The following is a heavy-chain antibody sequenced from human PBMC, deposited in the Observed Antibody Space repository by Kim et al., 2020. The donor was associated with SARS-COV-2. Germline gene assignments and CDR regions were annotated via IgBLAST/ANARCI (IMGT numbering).Heavy chain of an antibody. D-gene: IGHD3-10*01. V-gene: IGHV4-39*01. CDR1: GGSISSSSYY. CDR2: IYYSGST. CDR3: ARFGPGRGHRGAFGELPS. J-gene: IGHJ5*02. Sequence: SETLSLTCTVSGGSISSSSYYWGWIRQPPGKGLEWIGSIYYSGSTYYNPSLKSRVTISVDTYKNQFSLKLSSVTAADTAVYYCARFGPGRGHRGAFGELPSWGQGTLVTVSS.